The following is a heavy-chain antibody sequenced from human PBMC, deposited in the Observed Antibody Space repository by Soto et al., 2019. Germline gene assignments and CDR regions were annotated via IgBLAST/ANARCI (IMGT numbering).Heavy chain of an antibody. J-gene: IGHJ4*02. D-gene: IGHD1-1*01. Sequence: QVQLVESGGGVVQPGRSLRLSCAASGFTFSSYAMHWVRQAPGKGLEWVAVISYDGSNKYYADSVKGRFTISRNTSKNALYMHMTSPRADDTAVYYCASPRLSSDGTTPIDYWGQGTLVTVSS. CDR3: ASPRLSSDGTTPIDY. V-gene: IGHV3-30-3*01. CDR1: GFTFSSYA. CDR2: ISYDGSNK.